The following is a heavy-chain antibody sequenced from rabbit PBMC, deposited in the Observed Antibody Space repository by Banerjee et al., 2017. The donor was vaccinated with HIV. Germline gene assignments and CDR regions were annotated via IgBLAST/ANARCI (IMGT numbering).Heavy chain of an antibody. CDR2: IGTGSSGNT. J-gene: IGHJ4*01. V-gene: IGHV1S45*01. Sequence: QEQLEESGGDLVKPGASLTLTCTASGFTLSNYWMCWVRQAPGKGLEWIGCIGTGSSGNTYYASWAKGRFTISKTSSTTVTLQVTSLTAADTATYFCARGYDSSIWYFDLWGQGTLVTVS. CDR3: ARGYDSSIWYFDL. D-gene: IGHD1-1*01. CDR1: GFTLSNYW.